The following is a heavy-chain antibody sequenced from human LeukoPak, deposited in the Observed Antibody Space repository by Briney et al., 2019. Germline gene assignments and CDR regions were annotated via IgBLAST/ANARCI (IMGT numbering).Heavy chain of an antibody. CDR2: INPSGGST. V-gene: IGHV1-46*01. Sequence: GESLKVSCKASGYTFTSYYMHWVRQAPGQGLEWMGIINPSGGSTSYAQKFQGRVTMTRDTSTSTVYMELSSLRSEDTAVYYCARDGYSGYPDFDYWGQGTLATVSS. CDR3: ARDGYSGYPDFDY. D-gene: IGHD5-12*01. CDR1: GYTFTSYY. J-gene: IGHJ4*02.